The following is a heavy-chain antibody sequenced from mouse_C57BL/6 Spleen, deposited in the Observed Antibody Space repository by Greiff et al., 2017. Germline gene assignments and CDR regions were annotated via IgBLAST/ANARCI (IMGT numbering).Heavy chain of an antibody. J-gene: IGHJ3*01. D-gene: IGHD1-2*01. CDR2: ILPGSGST. V-gene: IGHV1-9*01. Sequence: QVQLKESGAELMKPGASVKLSCKATGYTFTGSWIEWVKQRPGHGLELIGEILPGSGSTNYNEKFKGKATFTADTSSNTAYMQLSSLTTEDSAIYYCARSPSSTASFAYWGQGTLVTVSA. CDR1: GYTFTGSW. CDR3: ARSPSSTASFAY.